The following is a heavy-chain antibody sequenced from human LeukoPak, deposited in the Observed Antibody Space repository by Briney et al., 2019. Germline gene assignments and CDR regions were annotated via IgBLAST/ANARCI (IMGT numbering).Heavy chain of an antibody. D-gene: IGHD3-3*01. CDR3: ARGPQYYDFWSGSSYYMGV. Sequence: ASVKVSCKASGYTFTSYYMHWVRQATGQGLEWMGWMNPNSGNTGYAQKFQGRVTMTRDTSITTAYMELSSLTSEDTAVYYCARGPQYYDFWSGSSYYMGVWGKGTTVTVSS. J-gene: IGHJ6*03. CDR2: MNPNSGNT. CDR1: GYTFTSYY. V-gene: IGHV1-8*02.